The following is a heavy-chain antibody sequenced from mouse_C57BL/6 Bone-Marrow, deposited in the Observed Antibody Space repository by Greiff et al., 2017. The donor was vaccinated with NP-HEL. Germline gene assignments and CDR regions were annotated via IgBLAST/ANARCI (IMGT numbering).Heavy chain of an antibody. J-gene: IGHJ4*01. CDR3: TRLRVSLYAMGY. CDR2: IDPENGDT. V-gene: IGHV14-4*01. D-gene: IGHD1-1*01. Sequence: EVKLQQSGAELVRPGASVKLSCTASGFNIKDDYMHWVKQRPEQGLEWIGWIDPENGDTEYASKFQGKATITADTSSNTAYLQLSSLTSEDTAVYYCTRLRVSLYAMGYWGQGTSVTVSS. CDR1: GFNIKDDY.